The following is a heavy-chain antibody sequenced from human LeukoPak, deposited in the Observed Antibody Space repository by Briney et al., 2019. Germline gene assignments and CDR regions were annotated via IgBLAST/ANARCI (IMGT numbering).Heavy chain of an antibody. J-gene: IGHJ5*02. CDR1: GGSFSKYY. Sequence: SETLSLTCAVYGGSFSKYYWSWIRQPPGKGLEWIGEINHSGSTNYNPSLKSRVTISVDTSKNQFSLKLSSVTAADTAVYYCARSGGWFDPWGQGTLVTVSS. CDR2: INHSGST. V-gene: IGHV4-34*01. D-gene: IGHD3-10*01. CDR3: ARSGGWFDP.